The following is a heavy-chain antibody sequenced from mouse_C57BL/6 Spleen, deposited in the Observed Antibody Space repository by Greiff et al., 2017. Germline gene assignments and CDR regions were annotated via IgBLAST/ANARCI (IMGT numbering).Heavy chain of an antibody. Sequence: VQRVESGPGLVQPSQSLSITCTVSGFSLTSYGVHWVRQSPGKGLEWLGVIWSGGSTDYNAAFISRLSISKDNSKSQVFFKMNSLQADDTAIYYCARNYDGYSYYYAMDYWGQGTSVTVSS. CDR3: ARNYDGYSYYYAMDY. J-gene: IGHJ4*01. CDR2: IWSGGST. CDR1: GFSLTSYG. D-gene: IGHD2-3*01. V-gene: IGHV2-2*01.